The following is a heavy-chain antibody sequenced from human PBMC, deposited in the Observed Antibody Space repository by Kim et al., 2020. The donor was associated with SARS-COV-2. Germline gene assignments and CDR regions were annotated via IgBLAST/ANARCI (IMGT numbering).Heavy chain of an antibody. Sequence: LSLTCAASGFIFSSYAMSWVRQAPGKGLEWVSGISGSGGSTYFAGSVKGRFAISRDNSKNTLYLQMNSLRAEDTALYYCVQGPYCTGNTCYTVGAFN. CDR3: VQGPYCTGNTCYTVGAFN. D-gene: IGHD2-8*02. V-gene: IGHV3-23*01. J-gene: IGHJ3*02. CDR1: GFIFSSYA. CDR2: ISGSGGST.